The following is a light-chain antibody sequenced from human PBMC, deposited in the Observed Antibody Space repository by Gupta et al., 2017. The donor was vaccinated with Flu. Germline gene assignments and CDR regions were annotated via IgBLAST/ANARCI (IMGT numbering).Light chain of an antibody. CDR1: SSDVGSYTL. Sequence: SITISCTGTSSDVGSYTLVSRYQQHPGKAPKLMIYEVIKRPAGVSNRFSGSKSGNTASLTISGLQADDEADYYCCSYAASGTYVFGSGTKVTVL. J-gene: IGLJ1*01. V-gene: IGLV2-23*02. CDR2: EVI. CDR3: CSYAASGTYV.